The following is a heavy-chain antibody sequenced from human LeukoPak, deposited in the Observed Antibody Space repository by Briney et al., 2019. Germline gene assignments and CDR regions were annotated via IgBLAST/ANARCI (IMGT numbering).Heavy chain of an antibody. CDR3: ARVLAVAALRFDP. CDR1: GFTVSSNY. D-gene: IGHD6-19*01. CDR2: IYSGGST. Sequence: GGSLRLSCAASGFTVSSNYMSWVRQAPGKGLEWVSVIYSGGSTYYADSVKGRFTISRDNSKNTLYLQMNSLRAEDTAVYYCARVLAVAALRFDPWGQGTLVTVSS. J-gene: IGHJ5*02. V-gene: IGHV3-53*01.